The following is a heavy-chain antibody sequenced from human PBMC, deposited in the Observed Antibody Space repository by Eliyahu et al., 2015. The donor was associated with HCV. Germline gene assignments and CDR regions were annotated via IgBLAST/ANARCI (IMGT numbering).Heavy chain of an antibody. J-gene: IGHJ6*02. V-gene: IGHV3-11*05. Sequence: QVQLEESGGGLVKPGGSLRLSCAASGFTFSEYYMTWIRQAPGKGLEWVSYISTSGSDTNYADSVKGRFTISRDNAKNSLYLQMNSLRVEETAIYYCARGHYGMDVWGPGTTVIVSS. CDR3: ARGHYGMDV. CDR1: GFTFSEYY. CDR2: ISTSGSDT.